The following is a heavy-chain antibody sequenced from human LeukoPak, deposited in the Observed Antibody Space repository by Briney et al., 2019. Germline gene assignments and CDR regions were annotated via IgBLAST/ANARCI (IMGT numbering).Heavy chain of an antibody. CDR2: INPNSGGT. V-gene: IGHV1-2*02. J-gene: IGHJ4*02. D-gene: IGHD2-15*01. CDR3: ARGGRYCSGGSCYQDY. CDR1: GYTFTGYY. Sequence: ASVKVSCKASGYTFTGYYMHWVRQAPGQGLEWMVWINPNSGGTNYAQKFQGRVTMTRDTSISTAYMELSRLTSDDTAVYYCARGGRYCSGGSCYQDYWGQGTLVTVSS.